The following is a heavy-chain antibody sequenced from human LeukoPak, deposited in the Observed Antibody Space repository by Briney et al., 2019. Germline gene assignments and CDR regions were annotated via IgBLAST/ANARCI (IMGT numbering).Heavy chain of an antibody. CDR2: INANGGGT. J-gene: IGHJ4*02. V-gene: IGHV1-46*01. CDR3: ARGRAVGEVPLPDY. D-gene: IGHD1-26*01. CDR1: GYIFVYYF. Sequence: GASVKVSCKTSGYIFVYYFLHWVRQAPGQGLEWMGIINANGGGTRYAQMFQGRVTMTRDVSTRTVYMELSSLTSEDTALYYCARGRAVGEVPLPDYWGRGTLVTVSS.